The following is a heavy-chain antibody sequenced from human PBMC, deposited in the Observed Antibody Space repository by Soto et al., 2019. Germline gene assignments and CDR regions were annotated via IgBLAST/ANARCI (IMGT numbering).Heavy chain of an antibody. CDR2: ISGSGGST. CDR3: AKRSSGWYGEFDY. Sequence: GGSLRLSCAASGFMFSTYSMSWVRQAPGKGLEWVSAISGSGGSTYYADSVKGRFTISRDNSKNTLYLQMNSLRAEDTAVYYCAKRSSGWYGEFDYWCQGTLVTVSS. J-gene: IGHJ4*02. V-gene: IGHV3-23*01. D-gene: IGHD6-19*01. CDR1: GFMFSTYS.